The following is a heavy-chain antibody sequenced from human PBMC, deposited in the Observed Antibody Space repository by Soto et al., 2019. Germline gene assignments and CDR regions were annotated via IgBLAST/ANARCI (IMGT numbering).Heavy chain of an antibody. CDR1: GSTFNNFA. J-gene: IGHJ4*02. CDR2: IVVISNTA. Sequence: QVVLLQSGAEVKEPGSSVRVSCKVSGSTFNNFAFSWVRQAPGHGPEWMGGIVVISNTADYSQRFRDRVTITADPSTNTLYMDLRSLTFEDTAVYYCARAIKRWEVHYYFAYWGQGTLVTFSS. CDR3: ARAIKRWEVHYYFAY. D-gene: IGHD1-26*01. V-gene: IGHV1-69*01.